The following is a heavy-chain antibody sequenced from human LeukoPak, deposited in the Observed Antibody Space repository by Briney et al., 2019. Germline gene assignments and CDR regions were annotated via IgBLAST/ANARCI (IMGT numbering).Heavy chain of an antibody. CDR3: ARAPHGSGCDY. CDR1: GDSVSSNSAT. CDR2: TYYRSKWYN. D-gene: IGHD6-19*01. J-gene: IGHJ4*02. V-gene: IGHV6-1*01. Sequence: SQTLSLTCATSGDSVSSNSATWIWIRQSPSRGLEWLGRTYYRSKWYNDYGLSVKSRITVNPDTSKNQFSLQLNSVTPEDTAVYYCARAPHGSGCDYWSQGALVTVSS.